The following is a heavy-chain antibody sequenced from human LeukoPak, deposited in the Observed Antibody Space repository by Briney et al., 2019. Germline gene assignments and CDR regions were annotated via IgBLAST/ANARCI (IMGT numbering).Heavy chain of an antibody. Sequence: PGGSLRLSCAASGFTFSSYSMNWVRQAPGKGLEWVSYISSSSSTIYYADSVKGRFTISRDNAKNSLYLQMNSLRAEDTAVYYCAREHYSGGCYFDYWGQGTLVTVSS. CDR3: AREHYSGGCYFDY. CDR1: GFTFSSYS. V-gene: IGHV3-48*01. D-gene: IGHD1-26*01. CDR2: ISSSSSTI. J-gene: IGHJ4*02.